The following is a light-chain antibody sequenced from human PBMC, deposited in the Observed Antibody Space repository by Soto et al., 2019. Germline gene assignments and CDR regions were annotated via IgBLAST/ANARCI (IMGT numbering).Light chain of an antibody. CDR1: TSNIGGHT. CDR3: AAWDDSLNGVV. Sequence: QSVLTQPPSASGTPGQRVTISCSGSTSNIGGHTVNWYQQFPGTAPKVLIYSSNQRPSGVPDRFSGSKSGTSASLAISGLQSEDEADYYCAAWDDSLNGVVFGGGPKLSVL. CDR2: SSN. J-gene: IGLJ2*01. V-gene: IGLV1-44*01.